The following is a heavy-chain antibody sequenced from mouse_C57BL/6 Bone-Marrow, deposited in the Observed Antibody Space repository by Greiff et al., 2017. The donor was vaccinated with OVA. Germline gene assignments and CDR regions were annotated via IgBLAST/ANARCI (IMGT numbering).Heavy chain of an antibody. CDR3: ARCNGGLHWYFDV. CDR1: GYTFTDYY. D-gene: IGHD2-4*01. J-gene: IGHJ1*03. V-gene: IGHV1-76*01. CDR2: IYPGSGNT. Sequence: QVQLKESGAELVRPGASVKLSCKASGYTFTDYYINWVKQRPGQGLEWIARIYPGSGNTYYNEKFKGKATLTAEKSSSTAYMQLSSLTSEDSAVYFCARCNGGLHWYFDVWGTGTTVTVSS.